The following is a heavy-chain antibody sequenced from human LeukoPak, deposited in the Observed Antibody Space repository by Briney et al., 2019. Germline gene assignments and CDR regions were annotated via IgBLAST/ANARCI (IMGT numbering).Heavy chain of an antibody. J-gene: IGHJ4*02. Sequence: PGGSLRLSCVASGFTFGKYWMSWVRQAPGKGLEWVANIKLDGSEKNYVDPVKGRFTISRDNTKNSLYLQMNSLRVEDTAVFYCARDQYDTWSRRGNFDSWGKGTLVTVSS. D-gene: IGHD3-3*01. CDR1: GFTFGKYW. CDR2: IKLDGSEK. V-gene: IGHV3-7*03. CDR3: ARDQYDTWSRRGNFDS.